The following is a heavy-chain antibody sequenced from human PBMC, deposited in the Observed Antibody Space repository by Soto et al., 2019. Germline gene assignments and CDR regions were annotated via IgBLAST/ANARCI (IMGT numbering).Heavy chain of an antibody. CDR3: VKTGTPRFNWFDP. V-gene: IGHV4-39*01. CDR2: IYYSGST. D-gene: IGHD1-1*01. Sequence: SETLSLTCTVSGGSISSSSYYWGWIRQPPGKGLECIGSIYYSGSTYYNPSLKSRVTISVDTSKNQFSLKLSSVTAADTAVYYCVKTGTPRFNWFDPWGQGTLVTVS. J-gene: IGHJ5*02. CDR1: GGSISSSSYY.